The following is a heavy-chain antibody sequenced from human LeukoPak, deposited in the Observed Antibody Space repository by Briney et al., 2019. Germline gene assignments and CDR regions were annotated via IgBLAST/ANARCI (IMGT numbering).Heavy chain of an antibody. V-gene: IGHV3-53*01. CDR1: GFTVSSNY. J-gene: IGHJ3*02. CDR2: TYSDGST. CDR3: ARAMRGVGATFAFDI. D-gene: IGHD1-26*01. Sequence: GGSLRLSCAASGFTVSSNYMSWVRQAPGQGLECVSVTYSDGSTYYADSVKGRFTISRDNSENSLYLQMSTLRAEDTAVYYCARAMRGVGATFAFDIWGQGTMVTVSS.